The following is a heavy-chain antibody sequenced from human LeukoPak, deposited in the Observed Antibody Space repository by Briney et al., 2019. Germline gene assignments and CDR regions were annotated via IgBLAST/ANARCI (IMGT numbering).Heavy chain of an antibody. CDR2: INHSGST. CDR1: GGSFSGYS. CDR3: ARDGFRNDCTGDTCYLRGRATYYFDY. D-gene: IGHD2-15*01. J-gene: IGHJ4*02. V-gene: IGHV4-34*01. Sequence: SETPSLTCSVYGGSFSGYSWNWIRLAPGKGLEWIGEINHSGSTNYNPSLKRRVTMAIDTSKKQFSLRLSSLTAADTAVYYCARDGFRNDCTGDTCYLRGRATYYFDYWGQGTQVTVSS.